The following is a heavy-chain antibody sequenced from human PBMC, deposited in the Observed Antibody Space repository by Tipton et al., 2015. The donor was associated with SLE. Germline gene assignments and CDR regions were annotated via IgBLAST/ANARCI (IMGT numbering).Heavy chain of an antibody. J-gene: IGHJ4*02. D-gene: IGHD3-3*01. Sequence: SLRLSCTASGFTFSSYGMGWVRQSPRKGLEWVSTVSASGDSRYYADSVRDRFTISKDNSKNTLFLQMNSLRSEDTAIYYCAKERRPVFGVVIWDYLGQGTLVTVSS. CDR1: GFTFSSYG. V-gene: IGHV3-23*01. CDR3: AKERRPVFGVVIWDY. CDR2: VSASGDSR.